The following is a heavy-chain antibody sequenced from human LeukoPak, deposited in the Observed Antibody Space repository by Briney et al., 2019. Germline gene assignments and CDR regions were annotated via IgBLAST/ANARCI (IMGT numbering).Heavy chain of an antibody. D-gene: IGHD1-26*01. J-gene: IGHJ3*02. CDR1: GFTVSSNS. V-gene: IGHV3-53*01. CDR2: IYSDNT. Sequence: GGSLRLSCTVSGFTVSSNSMSWVRQAPGKGLEWVSFIYSDNTHYSDSVKGRFTISRDNSKNTLYLQMNSLRAEDTAVYYCARDRWGLGYDAFDIWGQGTMVTVSS. CDR3: ARDRWGLGYDAFDI.